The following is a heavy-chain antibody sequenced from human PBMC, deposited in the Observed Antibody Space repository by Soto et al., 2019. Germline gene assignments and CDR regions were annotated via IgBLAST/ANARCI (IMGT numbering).Heavy chain of an antibody. CDR3: ARAGGTTVTGLWHFDS. CDR1: GFTFNTYS. J-gene: IGHJ4*02. D-gene: IGHD4-17*01. Sequence: PGGSLRLSCYASGFTFNTYSMHWVRQPPGKGLEWLAAIWYDGTQKYYADSVKGRFIISRDNSKKTLYLEMNSLRAEDTAVYYCARAGGTTVTGLWHFDSWGQGTLVTVSS. CDR2: IWYDGTQK. V-gene: IGHV3-33*08.